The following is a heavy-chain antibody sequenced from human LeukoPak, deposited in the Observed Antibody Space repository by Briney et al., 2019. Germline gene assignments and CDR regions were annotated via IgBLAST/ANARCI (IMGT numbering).Heavy chain of an antibody. V-gene: IGHV3-23*01. CDR3: AKDQRSQDYYGSGHLS. Sequence: PGGSLRLSCAASGFTFTTYAMSWVRQAPGKGLEWVSAISGSGGSTYYADSVKGRFTISRDNSKNTLYLQMNSLRAEDTAVYYCAKDQRSQDYYGSGHLSWGQGTLVTVSS. CDR2: ISGSGGST. D-gene: IGHD3-10*01. CDR1: GFTFTTYA. J-gene: IGHJ4*02.